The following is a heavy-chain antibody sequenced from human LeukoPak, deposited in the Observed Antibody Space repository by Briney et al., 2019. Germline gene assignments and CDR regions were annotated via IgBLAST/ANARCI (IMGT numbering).Heavy chain of an antibody. J-gene: IGHJ4*02. CDR3: ARGSLSCSGGSCYDY. CDR2: INPSGGST. CDR1: GYTLSNHA. Sequence: ASVKVSCKGSGYTLSNHAFSWVRQAPGQGLEWMGIINPSGGSTSYAQKFQGRVTMTRDTSTSTVYMELSSLRSEDTAVYYCARGSLSCSGGSCYDYWGQGTLVTVSS. D-gene: IGHD2-15*01. V-gene: IGHV1-46*01.